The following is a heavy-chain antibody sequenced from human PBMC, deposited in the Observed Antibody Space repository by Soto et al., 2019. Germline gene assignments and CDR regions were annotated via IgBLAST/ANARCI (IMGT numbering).Heavy chain of an antibody. Sequence: QVQLVQSGAEVKKPGSSVKVSCKASGGTFSSYVISWVRQAPEQGLEWMGRIIPRVGVAKYAQRFQGRVTITADKSTSTAYMELSSLKFEDTAVYYCARLSKAGSDAFDVWGQGTMVTVSS. V-gene: IGHV1-69*02. CDR2: IIPRVGVA. J-gene: IGHJ3*01. D-gene: IGHD6-19*01. CDR3: ARLSKAGSDAFDV. CDR1: GGTFSSYV.